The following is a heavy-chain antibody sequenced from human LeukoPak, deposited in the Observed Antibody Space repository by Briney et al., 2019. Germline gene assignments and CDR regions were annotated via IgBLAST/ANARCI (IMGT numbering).Heavy chain of an antibody. D-gene: IGHD3-16*02. CDR1: GFTFSGFA. J-gene: IGHJ4*02. V-gene: IGHV3-23*01. Sequence: GGSLRLSCAASGFTFSGFAMSWVRRTPGKGLEWVSGISGSGDNTLYADSVKGRFTISRDNSKNTLYLEMNSLRAEDTAVYYCVVQITYGELSDPDFWGQGTLVTVSS. CDR2: ISGSGDNT. CDR3: VVQITYGELSDPDF.